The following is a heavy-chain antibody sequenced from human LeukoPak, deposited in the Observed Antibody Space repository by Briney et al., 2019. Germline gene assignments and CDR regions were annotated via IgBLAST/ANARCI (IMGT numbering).Heavy chain of an antibody. CDR1: GGSISSSNW. J-gene: IGHJ3*02. V-gene: IGHV4-4*02. CDR3: ARDPGYYDSSSPGAFDI. CDR2: IYHSGST. Sequence: SETLSLTCAVSGGSISSSNWWSWVCQPPGKGLEWIGEIYHSGSTNYNPSLKSRVTISVDKSKNQFSLKLSSVTAADTAVYYCARDPGYYDSSSPGAFDIWGQGTMVTVSS. D-gene: IGHD3-22*01.